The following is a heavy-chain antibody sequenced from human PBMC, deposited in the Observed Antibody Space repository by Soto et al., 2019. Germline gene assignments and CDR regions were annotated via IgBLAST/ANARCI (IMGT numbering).Heavy chain of an antibody. V-gene: IGHV4-34*01. J-gene: IGHJ4*02. CDR3: TRRYGRNFDF. CDR2: INHSGST. CDR1: GGAFSFYY. Sequence: PSETLSLTCAVYGGAFSFYYWGGIRQPPAKGPEWIGEINHSGSTNYNPSLKRRATIGVDTPKNQFSLMLVSVTAAATAVSYYTRRYGRNFDFWGQGTIVIVSS. D-gene: IGHD5-18*01.